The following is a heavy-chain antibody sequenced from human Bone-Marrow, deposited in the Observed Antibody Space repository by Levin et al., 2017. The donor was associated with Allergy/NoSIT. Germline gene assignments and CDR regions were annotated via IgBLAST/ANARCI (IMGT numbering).Heavy chain of an antibody. CDR3: ARGLGYDPIYYYYYYMDV. Sequence: SETLSLTCTVSGASMSSYFWSWIRKPPGKGLEWIGYIYYSGSTNCNPSLKSRVTISVDTSKSQFSLKLSSMTAADTALYYCARGLGYDPIYYYYYYMDVWGKGTTVTVSS. D-gene: IGHD1-14*01. V-gene: IGHV4-59*01. J-gene: IGHJ6*03. CDR1: GASMSSYF. CDR2: IYYSGST.